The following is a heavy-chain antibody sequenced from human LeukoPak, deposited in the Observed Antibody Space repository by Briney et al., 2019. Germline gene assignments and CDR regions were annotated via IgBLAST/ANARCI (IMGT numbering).Heavy chain of an antibody. J-gene: IGHJ5*02. CDR3: AIISVPAYINWFDP. D-gene: IGHD2-2*01. CDR2: MNPNSGNT. CDR1: GYTFTSYG. V-gene: IGHV1-8*02. Sequence: GASVKVSCKASGYTFTSYGINWVRQATGQGLEWMGWMNPNSGNTGYAQKFQGRVTMTRNTSISTAYMELSSLRSEDTAVYYCAIISVPAYINWFDPWGQGTLVTVSS.